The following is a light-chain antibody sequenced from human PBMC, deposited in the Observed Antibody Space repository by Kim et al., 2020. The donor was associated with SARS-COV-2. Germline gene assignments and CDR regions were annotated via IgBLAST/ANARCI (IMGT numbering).Light chain of an antibody. J-gene: IGKJ1*01. Sequence: ASAGDRVTITCRASQSISSWLAWYQQKPGKAPKLLIYKAFILESGVPSRFSGSGSGTDFTLTISSLQPDDFGDYYCQQYNSYPWTFGQGTKVDIK. CDR3: QQYNSYPWT. CDR1: QSISSW. CDR2: KAF. V-gene: IGKV1-5*03.